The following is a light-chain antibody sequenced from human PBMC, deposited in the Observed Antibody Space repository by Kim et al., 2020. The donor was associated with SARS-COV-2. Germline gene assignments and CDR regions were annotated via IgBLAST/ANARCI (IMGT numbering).Light chain of an antibody. V-gene: IGKV3-20*01. CDR3: QQYDSSVWT. CDR1: QSVNGRF. Sequence: SPGEGATRSCRASQSVNGRFLAWYQQKPGQAPRLIIYGAATRATGIPDRFSGSGSGTDFTLTISRLEPEDFAMYYCQQYDSSVWTFGQGTKVDIK. CDR2: GAA. J-gene: IGKJ1*01.